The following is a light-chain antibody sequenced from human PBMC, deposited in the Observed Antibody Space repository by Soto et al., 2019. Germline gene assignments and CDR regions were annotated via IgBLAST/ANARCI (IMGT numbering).Light chain of an antibody. CDR3: QSYTSYLYS. Sequence: DIRMPQSPSTLSASVGDRVTITCRASQSISSWLAWYQQKPGKAPKLLIYDASSLESGVPSRFSGSGSGTSITINFCSLQHDDFAPASCQSYTSYLYSFRQGIQLAFK. V-gene: IGKV1-5*01. CDR1: QSISSW. CDR2: DAS. J-gene: IGKJ2*01.